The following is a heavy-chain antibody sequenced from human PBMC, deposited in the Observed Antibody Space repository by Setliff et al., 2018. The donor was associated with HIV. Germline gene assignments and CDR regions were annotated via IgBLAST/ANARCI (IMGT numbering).Heavy chain of an antibody. D-gene: IGHD2-8*01. CDR2: INWNSGST. CDR3: ARGTLTQNGPFDY. V-gene: IGHV3-20*04. Sequence: LRLSCVASGFTFDDYSMIWVRQVPGKGLEWVSSINWNSGSTGYADSVKGRFIVSRDNAKNSLFLQMNSLRAEDTAFYYCARGTLTQNGPFDYWGQGTLVTVSS. J-gene: IGHJ4*02. CDR1: GFTFDDYS.